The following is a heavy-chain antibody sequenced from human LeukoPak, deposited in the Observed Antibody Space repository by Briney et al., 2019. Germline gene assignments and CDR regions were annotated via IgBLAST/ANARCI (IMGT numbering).Heavy chain of an antibody. CDR2: INTNTGNP. J-gene: IGHJ5*02. CDR1: GYTFTSYA. D-gene: IGHD6-13*01. V-gene: IGHV7-4-1*02. Sequence: GASVKVSCKASGYTFTSYAMNWVRQAPGQGLEWMGWINTNTGNPTYAQGFTGRFVFSLGTSVSTAYLQISSLKAEDTAVYYCARDPWYSSSWYVGSKRWFDPWGQGTLVTVSS. CDR3: ARDPWYSSSWYVGSKRWFDP.